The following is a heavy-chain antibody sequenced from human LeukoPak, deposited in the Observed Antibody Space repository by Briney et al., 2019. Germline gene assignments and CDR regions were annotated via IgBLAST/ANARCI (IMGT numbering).Heavy chain of an antibody. J-gene: IGHJ4*02. D-gene: IGHD6-19*01. CDR1: GYTFTAYY. V-gene: IGHV1-18*04. CDR3: AASGWSKPYYFDS. Sequence: ASVKVSCKASGYTFTAYYMHWVRQARGQGLEWMGWISGYNGNTNYAQKLQGRVTMTTDTSTSTAYMELRSLRSDDTAVYYCAASGWSKPYYFDSWGQGTLVTVSS. CDR2: ISGYNGNT.